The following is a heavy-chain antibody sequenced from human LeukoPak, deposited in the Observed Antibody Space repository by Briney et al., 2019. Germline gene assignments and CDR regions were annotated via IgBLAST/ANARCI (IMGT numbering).Heavy chain of an antibody. CDR2: ICGSGGST. CDR3: AKSGGLSGSGRLAMDV. J-gene: IGHJ6*02. CDR1: GFTFNTYA. D-gene: IGHD3-10*01. V-gene: IGHV3-23*01. Sequence: PGGSLRLSCAASGFTFNTYAMSWVRLAPGKGLEWVSGICGSGGSTYYADSVKGRFTSSRDNSNNTLYVQMNSLRVEDTAVYYCAKSGGLSGSGRLAMDVWGQGTTVTVSS.